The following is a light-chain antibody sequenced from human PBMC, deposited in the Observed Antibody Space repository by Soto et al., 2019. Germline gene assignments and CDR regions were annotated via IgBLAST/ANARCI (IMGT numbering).Light chain of an antibody. CDR1: QSISSDY. CDR3: QHYVTSLTT. J-gene: IGKJ1*01. V-gene: IGKV3-20*01. Sequence: EVVLTQSPDTLSLSPGERATLSCRASQSISSDYLVWYQQKPGQAPRLLIFGASIRVKGIPDRFIGSGSGTDFTLTISRLEPEDFAVYYCQHYVTSLTTFGQGTKVEVK. CDR2: GAS.